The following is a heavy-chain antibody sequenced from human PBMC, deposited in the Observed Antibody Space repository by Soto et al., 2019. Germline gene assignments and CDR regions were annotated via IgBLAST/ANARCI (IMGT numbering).Heavy chain of an antibody. J-gene: IGHJ6*03. CDR3: ARVVQRGYYYYYMDV. CDR1: GFTFSDYC. D-gene: IGHD1-1*01. Sequence: PGGSMRLSCAASGFTFSDYCMSWIRQAPRKGLEWVSYISSSGSTIYYADSVKGRFTISRDNAKNSLYLQMNSLRAEDTAVYYCARVVQRGYYYYYMDVWGKGTTVTVSS. V-gene: IGHV3-11*01. CDR2: ISSSGSTI.